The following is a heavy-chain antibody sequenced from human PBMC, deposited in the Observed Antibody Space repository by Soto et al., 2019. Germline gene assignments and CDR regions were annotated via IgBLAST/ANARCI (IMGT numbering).Heavy chain of an antibody. Sequence: ASVKVSCKASGYTFTSYYMHRVRQAPGQGLEWMGIINPSGGSTSYAQKFQGRVTMTRDTSTSTVYMELSSLRSEDTAVYYCARALSHDAFDIWGQGTMVTVSS. J-gene: IGHJ3*02. V-gene: IGHV1-46*03. CDR2: INPSGGST. CDR3: ARALSHDAFDI. D-gene: IGHD3-10*01. CDR1: GYTFTSYY.